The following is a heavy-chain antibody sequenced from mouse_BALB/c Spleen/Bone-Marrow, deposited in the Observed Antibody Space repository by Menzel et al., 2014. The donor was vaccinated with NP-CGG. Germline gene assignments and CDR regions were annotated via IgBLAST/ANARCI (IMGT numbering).Heavy chain of an antibody. CDR1: GYSITSTYS. Sequence: QSGPDLVKPSQSLSLTCTVTGYSITSTYSWHWIRQFPGNKLEWMGYIHYSGSAYYNPSLKSRISITRDTSKNQLFLQLHSVTTADTATYYCASTGTRGFAYWGQGTLVTVSA. CDR2: IHYSGSA. CDR3: ASTGTRGFAY. V-gene: IGHV3-1*02. D-gene: IGHD4-1*02. J-gene: IGHJ3*01.